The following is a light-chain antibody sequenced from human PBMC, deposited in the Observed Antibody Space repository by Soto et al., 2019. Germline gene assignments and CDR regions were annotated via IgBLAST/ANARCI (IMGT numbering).Light chain of an antibody. CDR1: SSNIGNNG. Sequence: QSVLTQPPSVSEAPRQRVTISCSGSSSNIGNNGANWYQQLPGKAPKLLIYYDDLRPSGVSDRFTGSKSGASASLAISGLQPEDEAGYYCSAWDDSLNGVVFGGGTKLTVL. CDR2: YDD. J-gene: IGLJ2*01. CDR3: SAWDDSLNGVV. V-gene: IGLV1-36*01.